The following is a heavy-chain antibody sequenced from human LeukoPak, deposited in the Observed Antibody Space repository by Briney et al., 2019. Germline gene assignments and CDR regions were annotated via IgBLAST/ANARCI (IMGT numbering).Heavy chain of an antibody. CDR3: AEAGRSGWYPGWPFDI. J-gene: IGHJ3*02. CDR2: IRDSGAST. D-gene: IGHD6-19*01. CDR1: GFTFLTYA. V-gene: IGHV3-23*01. Sequence: PGGSLGLSCAASGFTFLTYAMSWVRQAPGKGLQWVSVIRDSGASTYYADSVKGRFTISRDNSKNTLYLQMNSLRAEDTAVYYCAEAGRSGWYPGWPFDIWGQGTMVTVSS.